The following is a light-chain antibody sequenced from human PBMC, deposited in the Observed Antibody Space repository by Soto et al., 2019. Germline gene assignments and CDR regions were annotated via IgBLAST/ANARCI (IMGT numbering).Light chain of an antibody. J-gene: IGLJ1*01. CDR3: VSYTSSTTYV. Sequence: QSVLTQPASVSDSPGQSITISCTGTSSDVGGYNFVSWYQQHPGKPPKLIIYDVANPPAGVSNRFSGSKSGSTASLIISRLQTEDEADYYCVSYTSSTTYVFGTGTKLTVL. CDR1: SSDVGGYNF. CDR2: DVA. V-gene: IGLV2-14*03.